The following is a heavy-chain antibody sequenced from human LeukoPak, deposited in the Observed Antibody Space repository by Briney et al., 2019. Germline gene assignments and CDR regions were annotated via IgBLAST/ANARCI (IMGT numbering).Heavy chain of an antibody. CDR3: ARAPGAYGSGSYYQFWDY. V-gene: IGHV3-20*04. D-gene: IGHD3-10*01. CDR2: INWNGGST. CDR1: GFTFSSYW. Sequence: PGGSLRLSCAASGFTFSSYWMHWVRQAPGKGLEWVSGINWNGGSTGYADSVKGRFTISRDNAKNSLYLQMNSLRAEDTALYYCARAPGAYGSGSYYQFWDYWGQGTLVTVSS. J-gene: IGHJ4*02.